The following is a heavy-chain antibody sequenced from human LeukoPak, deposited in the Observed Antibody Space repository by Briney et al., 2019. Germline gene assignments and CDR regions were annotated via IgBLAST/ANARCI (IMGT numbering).Heavy chain of an antibody. V-gene: IGHV3-30*02. D-gene: IGHD1-1*01. Sequence: PGGSLRLSCAASGLTFSSSSFHWVRQAAGKGLEWVAFIRHDGSDKYYADSVKGRFSSSRDNSKNTVYLQMNSLRIEDSALYSCANDFNWATDFWGQGTLVTVSS. CDR2: IRHDGSDK. CDR3: ANDFNWATDF. CDR1: GLTFSSSS. J-gene: IGHJ4*02.